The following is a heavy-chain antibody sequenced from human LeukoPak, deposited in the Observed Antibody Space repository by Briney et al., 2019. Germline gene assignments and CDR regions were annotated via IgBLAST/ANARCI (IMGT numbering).Heavy chain of an antibody. J-gene: IGHJ4*02. CDR3: AKDLHPPLYDSSGYDY. Sequence: AGGSLRLSCAASGFTFSSYAMSWVRQAPGKGLEWVSAISGSGGSTYYADSVKGRFTISRDNSKNTLYLQMNSLRAEDTAVYYCAKDLHPPLYDSSGYDYWGQGTLVTVSS. CDR2: ISGSGGST. CDR1: GFTFSSYA. D-gene: IGHD3-22*01. V-gene: IGHV3-23*01.